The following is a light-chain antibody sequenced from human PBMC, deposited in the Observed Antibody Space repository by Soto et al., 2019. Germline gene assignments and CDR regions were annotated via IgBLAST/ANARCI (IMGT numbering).Light chain of an antibody. Sequence: IVVKQSPAALSVSPGERATLSCRASQSITSNLAWYQQKPGQAPRLLIYGASTRATGIPARFSGSGSGTEFTLTICSLQSEDFGVYYCQQYNALRPFGQGTKVAIK. J-gene: IGKJ1*01. CDR2: GAS. CDR1: QSITSN. CDR3: QQYNALRP. V-gene: IGKV3-15*01.